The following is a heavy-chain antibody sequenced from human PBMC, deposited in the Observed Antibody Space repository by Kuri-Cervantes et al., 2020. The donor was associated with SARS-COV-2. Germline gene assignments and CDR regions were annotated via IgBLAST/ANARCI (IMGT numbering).Heavy chain of an antibody. D-gene: IGHD4-17*01. CDR3: ARAYGFLRYIYYMDV. CDR1: GESFSGYY. V-gene: IGHV4-34*01. Sequence: SQTLSLTCAYYGESFSGYYWNWVRQPPGKGLEWIGEVNHRGSTNYNPSLKSRVTISVDTSAKQFSLHLSSVTAADTAVYYCARAYGFLRYIYYMDVWGRGTTVTVSS. CDR2: VNHRGST. J-gene: IGHJ6*03.